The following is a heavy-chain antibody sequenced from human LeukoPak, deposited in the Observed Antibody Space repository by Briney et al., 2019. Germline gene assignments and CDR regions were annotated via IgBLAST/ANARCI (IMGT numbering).Heavy chain of an antibody. CDR2: ISYDGSNK. D-gene: IGHD3-10*01. J-gene: IGHJ4*02. CDR1: GFTFSSYG. V-gene: IGHV3-30*18. Sequence: GGSLRLSCAASGFTFSSYGMHWVRQAPGKGLEWVAVISYDGSNKYYADSVKGRFTISRDNSKNTLYLQMNSLRAEDTAVYYCAKDLGGLDYWGQGTLVAVSS. CDR3: AKDLGGLDY.